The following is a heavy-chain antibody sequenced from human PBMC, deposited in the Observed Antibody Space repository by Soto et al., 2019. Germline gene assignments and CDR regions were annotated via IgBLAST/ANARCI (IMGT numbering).Heavy chain of an antibody. J-gene: IGHJ5*02. CDR1: GGSFSDYY. CDR3: ARTPTRGASAWLDP. D-gene: IGHD1-26*01. CDR2: IHLSGRG. Sequence: QVQLQQWGSGLLKPSETLSLTCAIYGGSFSDYYWHWIRQSPGKGLEWIGEIHLSGRGNFPPSLKSRTSLSMDTSRNQFFLTLRSVTAADTAVSFCARTPTRGASAWLDPWGRGHLVTVSS. V-gene: IGHV4-34*01.